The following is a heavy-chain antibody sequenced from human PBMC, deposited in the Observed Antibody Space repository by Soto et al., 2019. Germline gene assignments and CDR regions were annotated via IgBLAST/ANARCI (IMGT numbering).Heavy chain of an antibody. CDR1: GGTFSSYA. CDR2: IIPIFGTA. J-gene: IGHJ6*02. Sequence: SVNVSFKASGGTFSSYAISWVRQAPGQGLEWMGGIIPIFGTANYAQKFQGIVTITADESTSTAYMELSRLRSEDTAVYYCARDLYRETARYYYSYGMEVWGQGTTVPVSS. D-gene: IGHD2-2*02. V-gene: IGHV1-69*13. CDR3: ARDLYRETARYYYSYGMEV.